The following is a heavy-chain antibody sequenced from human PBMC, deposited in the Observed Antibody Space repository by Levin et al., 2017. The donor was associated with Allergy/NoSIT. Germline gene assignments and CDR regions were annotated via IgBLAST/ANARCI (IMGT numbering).Heavy chain of an antibody. J-gene: IGHJ4*02. D-gene: IGHD6-13*01. Sequence: SGPTLVKPTQTLTLTCTFSGFSLSTGGAGVGWIRQPPGKALEWLALIYWDDDKRYSPSLKSRLTITKETSKTQVVLTMTNMDPVDTATYFCAPRAPTQSSTSWYVHPFDYWGQGTLVTVSS. CDR2: IYWDDDK. V-gene: IGHV2-5*02. CDR1: GFSLSTGGAG. CDR3: APRAPTQSSTSWYVHPFDY.